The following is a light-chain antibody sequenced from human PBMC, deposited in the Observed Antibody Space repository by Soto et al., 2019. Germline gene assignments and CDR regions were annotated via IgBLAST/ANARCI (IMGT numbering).Light chain of an antibody. CDR3: QQYDNVLTWT. V-gene: IGKV1-33*01. CDR2: DAS. Sequence: DIQMTQSPSSLSATVGDRVTITCQASQDISNYLNWYQQKPGKAPKLLIYDASNLETGVASRFSGSGSGTDCTFAISSLQPEDIATYYCQQYDNVLTWTFGQGTKVEIK. CDR1: QDISNY. J-gene: IGKJ1*01.